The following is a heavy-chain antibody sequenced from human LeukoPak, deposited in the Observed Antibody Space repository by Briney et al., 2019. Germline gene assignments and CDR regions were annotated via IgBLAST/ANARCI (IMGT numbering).Heavy chain of an antibody. D-gene: IGHD3-10*01. CDR2: MNPNSGNT. CDR3: ARVLKYGSGYHY. CDR1: EYTFTSYD. Sequence: GASVNVSCKASEYTFTSYDINWVRQATGQGLEWMGWMNPNSGNTGYAQKFQGRVTMTRNTSISTAYMELSSLRSEGTAVYYCARVLKYGSGYHYWGQGTLVTVSS. J-gene: IGHJ4*02. V-gene: IGHV1-8*01.